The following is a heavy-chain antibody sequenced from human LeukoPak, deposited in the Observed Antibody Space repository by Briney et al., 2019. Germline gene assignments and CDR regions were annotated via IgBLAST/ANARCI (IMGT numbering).Heavy chain of an antibody. CDR2: IKNKGDGGTT. CDR1: GFTFNKAW. J-gene: IGHJ4*02. V-gene: IGHV3-15*01. D-gene: IGHD3-10*01. CDR3: TTSGTPFEY. Sequence: GGSLRLSCAASGFTFNKAWMSWVRLAPGKGLEWVGRIKNKGDGGTTDYAAPVKGRFTVSRDDSKSTLYLQMNSLKTEDTAVYYCTTSGTPFEYWGQGTLVTVSS.